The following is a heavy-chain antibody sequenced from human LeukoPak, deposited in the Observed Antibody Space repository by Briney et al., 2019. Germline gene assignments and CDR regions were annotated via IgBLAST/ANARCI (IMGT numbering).Heavy chain of an antibody. CDR3: ARYAAGHFDY. D-gene: IGHD6-13*01. CDR1: GGSINNSSSDY. J-gene: IGHJ4*02. Sequence: PSETLSLTCTVSGGSINNSSSDYWAWIRQPPGKGLEWIGYIYYSGSTNYNPSLKSRVTISVDTSKNQFSLKLSSVTAADTAVYYCARYAAGHFDYWGQGTLVTVSS. V-gene: IGHV4-61*05. CDR2: IYYSGST.